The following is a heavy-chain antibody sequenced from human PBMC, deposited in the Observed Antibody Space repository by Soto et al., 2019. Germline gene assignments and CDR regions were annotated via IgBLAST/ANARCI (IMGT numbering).Heavy chain of an antibody. CDR1: GYSFINYW. J-gene: IGHJ5*02. CDR2: IYPDASET. V-gene: IGHV5-51*01. CDR3: ARGSFYDSSGYYSP. Sequence: GESLKISCKGSGYSFINYWIGWVRQMPGKGLEWMGVIYPDASETRYSPSFQGQVTMTRNTSISTAYMELSSLRSEDTAVYYCARGSFYDSSGYYSPWGQGTLVTVS. D-gene: IGHD3-22*01.